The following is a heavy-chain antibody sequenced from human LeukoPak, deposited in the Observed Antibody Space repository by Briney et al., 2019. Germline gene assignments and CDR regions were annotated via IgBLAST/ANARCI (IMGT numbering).Heavy chain of an antibody. V-gene: IGHV3-74*01. J-gene: IGHJ4*02. Sequence: GGSLRLPCAASGFTFSSYWMHWVRQAPGKGLVWVSRINSDGSSTSYADSVKGRFTISRDNAKNTLYLQMNSLRAEDTAVYYCARAASCYYDSSGYYSLHQYYFDYWGQGTLVTVSS. CDR1: GFTFSSYW. D-gene: IGHD3-22*01. CDR3: ARAASCYYDSSGYYSLHQYYFDY. CDR2: INSDGSST.